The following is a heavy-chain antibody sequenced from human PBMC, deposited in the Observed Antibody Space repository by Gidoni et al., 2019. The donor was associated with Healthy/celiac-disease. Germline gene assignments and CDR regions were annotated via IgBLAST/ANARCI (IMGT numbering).Heavy chain of an antibody. V-gene: IGHV3-9*01. CDR1: GFTFDDYA. D-gene: IGHD4-17*01. J-gene: IGHJ2*01. CDR2: IIWNSGRI. CDR3: AKDIGDYGGNWGYFDL. Sequence: EVQLVVSGGGLVQPGRSLRLSCAASGFTFDDYAMHWVRQAPGQGLEWVSGIIWNSGRIGYADSVKGRFPISRDNAKNSLYLQMNSLRAEDTALYYCAKDIGDYGGNWGYFDLWGRGTLVTVSS.